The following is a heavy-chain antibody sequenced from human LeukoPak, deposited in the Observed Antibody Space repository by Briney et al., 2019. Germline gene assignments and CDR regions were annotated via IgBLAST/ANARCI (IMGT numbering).Heavy chain of an antibody. D-gene: IGHD3-22*01. CDR2: IYGNEDR. V-gene: IGHV2-5*01. CDR1: GFSLSPGGTG. CDR3: AHLYYYDSSGYYLFNYFDF. Sequence: ESGPTLVNPTQTLTLTCTFSGFSLSPGGTGVGWIRQPPGKAPEWLALIYGNEDRRYRSSLKSRLTIAKDTSKNQVLLTMTNMDPLDTATYYCAHLYYYDSSGYYLFNYFDFWGQGTLVTVSS. J-gene: IGHJ4*02.